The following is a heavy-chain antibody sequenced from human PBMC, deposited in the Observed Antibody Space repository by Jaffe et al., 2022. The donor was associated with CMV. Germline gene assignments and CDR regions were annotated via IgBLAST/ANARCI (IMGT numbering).Heavy chain of an antibody. CDR1: GFTFSSYA. Sequence: EVQLLESGGGLVQPGGSLRLSCAASGFTFSSYAMSWVRQAPGKGLEWVSAISGSGGSTYYADSVKGRFTISRDNSKNTLYLQMNSLRAEDTAVYYCAKASTSWLQDYYYYGMDVWGQGTTVTVSS. D-gene: IGHD2-2*01. CDR2: ISGSGGST. J-gene: IGHJ6*02. V-gene: IGHV3-23*01. CDR3: AKASTSWLQDYYYYGMDV.